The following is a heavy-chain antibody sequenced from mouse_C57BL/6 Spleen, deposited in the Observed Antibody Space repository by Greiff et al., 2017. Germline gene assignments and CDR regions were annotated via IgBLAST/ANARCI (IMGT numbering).Heavy chain of an antibody. CDR1: GFTFTDYY. V-gene: IGHV7-3*01. CDR2: IRNKANGYTT. D-gene: IGHD3-2*02. CDR3: ARSFPDSSGYLAWFAY. Sequence: EVQLQESGGGLVQPGGSLSLSCAASGFTFTDYYMSWVRQPPGKALEWLGFIRNKANGYTTEYSASVKGRFTISRDNSQSILYLQMNALRAEDSATYYWARSFPDSSGYLAWFAYWGQGTLVTVSA. J-gene: IGHJ3*01.